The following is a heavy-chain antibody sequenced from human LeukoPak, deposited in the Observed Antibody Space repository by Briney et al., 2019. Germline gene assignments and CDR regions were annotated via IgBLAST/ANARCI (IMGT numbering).Heavy chain of an antibody. J-gene: IGHJ4*02. CDR1: GGSISSYY. CDR2: IYYSGST. D-gene: IGHD4-17*01. V-gene: IGHV4-59*01. Sequence: SETLSLTCTVSGGSISSYYWSWIRQPPGKGLEWIGYIYYSGSTNYNPSLKSRVTTSVDTSKNQFSLKLSSVTAADTAVYYCARAGSDYGDYASDYWGQGTLVTVSS. CDR3: ARAGSDYGDYASDY.